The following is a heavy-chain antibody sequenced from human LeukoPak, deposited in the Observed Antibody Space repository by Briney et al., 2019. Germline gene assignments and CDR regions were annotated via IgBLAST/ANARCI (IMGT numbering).Heavy chain of an antibody. J-gene: IGHJ4*02. Sequence: ASVKVSCKASGYTFTGYYMHWVRQAPGQGLEWMGWINPNSGGTGCAQKFQGRVTMTRDTSISTAYMELSRLTSDDTAVYYCARDDPNFPFDHWGQGTLVTVSS. V-gene: IGHV1-2*02. CDR1: GYTFTGYY. CDR2: INPNSGGT. CDR3: ARDDPNFPFDH.